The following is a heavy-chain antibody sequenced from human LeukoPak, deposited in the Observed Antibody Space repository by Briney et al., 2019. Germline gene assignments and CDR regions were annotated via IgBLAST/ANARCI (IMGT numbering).Heavy chain of an antibody. CDR1: GFTFSSYD. CDR3: ARAGYCSSTTCYDLFDP. Sequence: GGSLRLSCAASGFTFSSYDMNWVRQAPGKGLEWVSYISSSGSTIYYADSVKGRLSISRDNAKNSLYLQMNSLRAEDTAVYYCARAGYCSSTTCYDLFDPWGQGTLVTVSS. D-gene: IGHD2-2*01. J-gene: IGHJ5*02. V-gene: IGHV3-48*03. CDR2: ISSSGSTI.